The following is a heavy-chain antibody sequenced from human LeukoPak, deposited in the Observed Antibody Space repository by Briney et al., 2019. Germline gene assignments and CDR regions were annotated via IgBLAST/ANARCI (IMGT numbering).Heavy chain of an antibody. J-gene: IGHJ4*02. D-gene: IGHD4-17*01. CDR3: ARGRDGDYVWYFDY. Sequence: SGTLSLTCAVYGGSFSGYYWSWIRQPPGKGLEWIGEINHSGSTNYNPSLKSRVTISVDTSKNQFSLKLSSVTAADTAVYYCARGRDGDYVWYFDYWGQGTLVTVSS. V-gene: IGHV4-34*01. CDR2: INHSGST. CDR1: GGSFSGYY.